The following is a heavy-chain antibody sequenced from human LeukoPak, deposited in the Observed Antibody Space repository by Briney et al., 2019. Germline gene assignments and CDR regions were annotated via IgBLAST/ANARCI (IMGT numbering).Heavy chain of an antibody. CDR2: IYHSGST. D-gene: IGHD2-15*01. J-gene: IGHJ4*02. Sequence: PSETLSLTCTVSGGSIDSRSYYWDWFRQAPGKGLEWIGTIYHSGSTEYNPSLKSRVAIFVDTSKNQFSLILHSVAAADTAVYYCARRSEFDNTHYHYFDYWGQGALVTVSS. CDR3: ARRSEFDNTHYHYFDY. V-gene: IGHV4-39*01. CDR1: GGSIDSRSYY.